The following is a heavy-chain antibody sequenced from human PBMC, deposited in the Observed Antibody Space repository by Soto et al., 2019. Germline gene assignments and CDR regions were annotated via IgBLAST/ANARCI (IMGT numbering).Heavy chain of an antibody. V-gene: IGHV4-59*01. D-gene: IGHD6-19*01. J-gene: IGHJ4*02. CDR3: ARGSSGWPPRFDY. CDR2: IYYSGST. CDR1: GGPISSYY. Sequence: QVQLQESGPGLVKPSETLSLNCTVSGGPISSYYWSWIRQSPGKGLEWIGYIYYSGSTNYNPALKGRVTIPVDTSKNQFSLELSSVTAADTAVYYCARGSSGWPPRFDYWGQGTLVTVSS.